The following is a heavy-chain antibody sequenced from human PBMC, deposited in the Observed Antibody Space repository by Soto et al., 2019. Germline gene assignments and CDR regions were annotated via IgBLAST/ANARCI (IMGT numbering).Heavy chain of an antibody. CDR1: GFSFSTYD. CDR3: ARDPSGWGLDV. V-gene: IGHV3-13*01. J-gene: IGHJ6*02. Sequence: EVQLVQSGGGLVQPGGSLRLSCAASGFSFSTYDIQWVRQAAGKGLEWVSAIGTGGDTHYSGSVKGRFTISRENAKSSXXLQXNSLRAEDTAVYYCARDPSGWGLDVWGQGTTVTVSS. CDR2: IGTGGDT. D-gene: IGHD2-15*01.